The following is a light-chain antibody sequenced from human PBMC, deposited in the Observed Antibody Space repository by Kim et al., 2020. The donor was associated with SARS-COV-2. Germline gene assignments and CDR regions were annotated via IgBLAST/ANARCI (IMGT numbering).Light chain of an antibody. CDR2: YDS. J-gene: IGLJ3*02. CDR1: NIGSKS. CDR3: QVWDSSSDHPV. V-gene: IGLV3-21*04. Sequence: APGKTDRITCGANNIGSKSVHWYQQKPGQAPVLVIYYDSDRPSGIPERFSGFNSGNTATLSISRVEAGDEADYYCQVWDSSSDHPVFGGGTQLTVL.